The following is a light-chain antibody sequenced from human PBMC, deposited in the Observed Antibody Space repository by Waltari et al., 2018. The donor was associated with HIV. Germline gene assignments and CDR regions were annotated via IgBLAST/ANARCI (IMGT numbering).Light chain of an antibody. Sequence: QSALTQPASVSGSPGQSITISCTGTSSDVGGYNLVSWYQQHPGKAPKPMIYEVSKRPSGVSNRCSGSKSGNTASLTISGLQAEDEADYYCCAYAGSTTYVIFGGGTKLTVL. CDR1: SSDVGGYNL. CDR3: CAYAGSTTYVI. V-gene: IGLV2-23*02. J-gene: IGLJ2*01. CDR2: EVS.